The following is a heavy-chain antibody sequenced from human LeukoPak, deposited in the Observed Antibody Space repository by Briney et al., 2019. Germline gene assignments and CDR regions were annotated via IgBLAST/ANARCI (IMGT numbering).Heavy chain of an antibody. V-gene: IGHV1-69*05. D-gene: IGHD2-2*01. J-gene: IGHJ2*01. Sequence: GSSVKVSCKASGGTFSSYAISWVRQAPGQGLEWMGGIIPIFGTANYAQKFQGRVTITTDESTSTAYMELSSLRSEDTAVYYCARVSCSSTSRYRNWYFDLWGRGTLVTVSS. CDR2: IIPIFGTA. CDR3: ARVSCSSTSRYRNWYFDL. CDR1: GGTFSSYA.